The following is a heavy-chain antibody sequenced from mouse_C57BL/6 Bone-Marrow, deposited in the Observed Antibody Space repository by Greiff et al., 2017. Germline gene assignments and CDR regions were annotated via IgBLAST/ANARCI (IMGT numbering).Heavy chain of an antibody. CDR1: GYTFTSYW. V-gene: IGHV1-50*01. J-gene: IGHJ3*01. Sequence: VQLQQPGAELVKPGASVKLSCKASGYTFTSYWMQWVKQRPGQGLEWIGEIDPSDSYTNYNQKFKGKATLTVDTSSSTAYMQLSSLTSEDSAVYYCARWDGYYLAWFAYWGQGTLVTVSA. CDR3: ARWDGYYLAWFAY. D-gene: IGHD2-3*01. CDR2: IDPSDSYT.